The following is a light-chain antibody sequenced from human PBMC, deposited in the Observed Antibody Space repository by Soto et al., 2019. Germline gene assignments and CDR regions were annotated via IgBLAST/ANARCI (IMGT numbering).Light chain of an antibody. CDR1: QNVAHF. CDR3: QHCFTVPYT. V-gene: IGKV1-33*01. CDR2: ATS. Sequence: DIQMTQSPSSLSASVGDRVTITCRASQNVAHFLNWYQQKPGKAPKLLIYATSSLHSGVPSRFSGSGSGTDFTFTISSLQPEDIGTYYCQHCFTVPYTFGQGTKLEIK. J-gene: IGKJ2*01.